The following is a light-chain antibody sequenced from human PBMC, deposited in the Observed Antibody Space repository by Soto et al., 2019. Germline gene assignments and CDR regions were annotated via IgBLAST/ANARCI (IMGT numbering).Light chain of an antibody. CDR1: TSDVGGFDF. J-gene: IGLJ2*01. CDR2: DVN. CDR3: SSYTNKNTEV. Sequence: QSALTQPASVSGSPGQSIAISCTGTTSDVGGFDFVSWYQQHPGKAPKLMIWDVNNRPSGVSTRFSGSKSGNTASLTISGLQAEDEAYYYCSSYTNKNTEVFGGGTKVTVL. V-gene: IGLV2-14*01.